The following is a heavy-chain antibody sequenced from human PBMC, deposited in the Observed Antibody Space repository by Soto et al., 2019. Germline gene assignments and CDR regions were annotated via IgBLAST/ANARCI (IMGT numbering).Heavy chain of an antibody. D-gene: IGHD4-17*01. CDR2: ISWNSGQL. J-gene: IGHJ6*03. V-gene: IGHV3-9*01. CDR1: GFNFGNHA. CDR3: AKDKSTGEYSYYRYMDV. Sequence: EVLLVESGGGLVQPDRPLRLSCEASGFNFGNHAMHWVRQVPGKGLEWVSAISWNSGQLDYADSVRGRFTISRDNDKNSLYLEMNSLRPDDTALYFCAKDKSTGEYSYYRYMDVWGWGTTVIVSS.